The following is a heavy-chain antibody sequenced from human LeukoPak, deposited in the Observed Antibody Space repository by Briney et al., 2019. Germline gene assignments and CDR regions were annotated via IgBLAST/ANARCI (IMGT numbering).Heavy chain of an antibody. CDR2: IYYRSQWYN. CDR1: GDSVSSGSGG. J-gene: IGHJ5*02. CDR3: ARDQEGFDP. Sequence: SQTLSLTCYISGDSVSSGSGGWNLIRQSPSRGLEWLGRIYYRSQWYNDDAVSVKGRISINPDTSKNQFSLQLNSVTPEDTAVYYCARDQEGFDPWGQGTLVTVSS. V-gene: IGHV6-1*01.